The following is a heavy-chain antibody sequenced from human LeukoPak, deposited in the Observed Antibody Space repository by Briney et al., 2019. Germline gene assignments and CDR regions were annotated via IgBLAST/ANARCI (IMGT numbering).Heavy chain of an antibody. J-gene: IGHJ4*02. CDR1: RFTFSSYA. CDR2: ISSGGDAT. Sequence: GGSLRLSCAASRFTFSSYAMSWVRQAPGKGLDRVSAISSGGDATYYADSVKGRFTISRDNSKNTLYLQMNSLRAEDTAVYFCAKRDTRGRYYFDYWGLGTLVTVSS. V-gene: IGHV3-23*01. D-gene: IGHD2-2*01. CDR3: AKRDTRGRYYFDY.